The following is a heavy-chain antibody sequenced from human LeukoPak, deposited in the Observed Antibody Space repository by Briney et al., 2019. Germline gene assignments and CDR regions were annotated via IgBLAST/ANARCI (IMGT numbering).Heavy chain of an antibody. CDR2: IYYSGST. CDR3: ASTSGYCSGGNCYSAFDY. J-gene: IGHJ4*02. D-gene: IGHD2-15*01. CDR1: GGSVSTYY. Sequence: PSETLSLTCTVSGGSVSTYYWNWIRQPPGKRLEWIGYIYYSGSTNYNPSLKSRLTISVDTSNNQFSLKLSSVPAADTAVYYCASTSGYCSGGNCYSAFDYWGQGTLVTVSS. V-gene: IGHV4-59*02.